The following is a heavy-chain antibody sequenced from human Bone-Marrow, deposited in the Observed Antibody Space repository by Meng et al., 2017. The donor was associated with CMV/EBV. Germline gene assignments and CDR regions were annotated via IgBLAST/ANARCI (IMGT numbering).Heavy chain of an antibody. CDR1: GFTFSSYA. V-gene: IGHV3-30*04. CDR2: KSYEGSNK. Sequence: GESLKIACAASGFTFSSYAMHWVRQAPGKGLEWVAVKSYEGSNKYYADSVKGRFTIPRDNSKNTLYLQMNSLRAEDTAVYYCARSYGRFLEWLLAYIFDYWGQGTLVTVSS. J-gene: IGHJ4*02. CDR3: ARSYGRFLEWLLAYIFDY. D-gene: IGHD3-3*01.